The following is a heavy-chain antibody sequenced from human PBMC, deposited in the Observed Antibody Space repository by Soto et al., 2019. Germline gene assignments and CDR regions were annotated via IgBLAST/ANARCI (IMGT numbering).Heavy chain of an antibody. J-gene: IGHJ6*02. CDR2: INSDGSST. V-gene: IGHV3-74*01. CDR3: ARGSAAAGPGVASWYYYYGMVV. CDR1: GFTFSSYW. Sequence: EVQLVESGGGLVQPGGSLRLSCAASGFTFSSYWMHWVRQAPGKGLVWVSRINSDGSSTSYADSVKGRFTISRDNAKNTLYLQMNSLSAEDTAVYYCARGSAAAGPGVASWYYYYGMVVWGQGTTVTVSS. D-gene: IGHD6-13*01.